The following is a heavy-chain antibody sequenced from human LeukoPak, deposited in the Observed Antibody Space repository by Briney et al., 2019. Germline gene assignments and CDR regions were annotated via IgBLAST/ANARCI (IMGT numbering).Heavy chain of an antibody. D-gene: IGHD3-3*02. J-gene: IGHJ6*03. V-gene: IGHV3-64*01. CDR2: ISYNGDGT. CDR3: ARGHFWSGYTYQDYFYYMDV. Sequence: GGALRLSCAASGFSFSKFAMHWVRQAPGRGLESVSGISYNGDGTYYANSVKGRFTISRDNSKKTLYLQVGSLRVEDMGVCYCARGHFWSGYTYQDYFYYMDVWGKGTAVTVSS. CDR1: GFSFSKFA.